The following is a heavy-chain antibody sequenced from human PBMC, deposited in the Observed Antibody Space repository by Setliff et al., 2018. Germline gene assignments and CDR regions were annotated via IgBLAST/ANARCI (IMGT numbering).Heavy chain of an antibody. J-gene: IGHJ2*01. D-gene: IGHD3-16*01. CDR3: ARPPRGGRWYFDL. CDR2: LYYSGST. Sequence: PSETLSLTFPVSCGSISTYYWNWIRRPPGKGLEWIGYLYYSGSTNYNPSLKSRVTISVDTSKNQFSLKLSSVTAADTAVYYCARPPRGGRWYFDLWGRGTLVTVSS. CDR1: CGSISTYY. V-gene: IGHV4-59*08.